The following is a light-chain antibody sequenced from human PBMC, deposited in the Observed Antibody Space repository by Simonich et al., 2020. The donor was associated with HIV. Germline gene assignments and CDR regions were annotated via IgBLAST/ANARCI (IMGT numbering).Light chain of an antibody. V-gene: IGLV1-40*01. J-gene: IGLJ3*02. CDR3: QSYDSSLSAL. CDR2: GNT. CDR1: SSNIGAGSD. Sequence: QSVLTQPPSVSGAPGQRVTISCTGSSSNIGAGSDVHWYQQLPGPAPNLLLYGNTNRPSGVPDRFSGSKSGTSASLAITGRQAEDEADYYCQSYDSSLSALFGGGTKLTVL.